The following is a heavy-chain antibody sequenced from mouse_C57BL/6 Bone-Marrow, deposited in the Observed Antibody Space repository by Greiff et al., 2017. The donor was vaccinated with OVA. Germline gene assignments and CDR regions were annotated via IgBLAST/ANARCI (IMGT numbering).Heavy chain of an antibody. J-gene: IGHJ1*03. CDR1: GYTFTSYE. Sequence: QVQLKESGPELVKPGASVKLSCKASGYTFTSYEINWVKQRPGQGLEWIGWIYPRDGSTKYNEKFKGKATLTVDTSSSTAYMELHSLTSEDSAVYFCARRRYFDVWGTGTTVTVSS. CDR3: ARRRYFDV. V-gene: IGHV1-85*01. CDR2: IYPRDGST.